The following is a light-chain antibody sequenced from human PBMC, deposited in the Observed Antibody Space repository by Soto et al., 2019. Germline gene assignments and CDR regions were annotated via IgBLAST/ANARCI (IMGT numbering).Light chain of an antibody. V-gene: IGLV2-14*01. CDR3: ASYTSSSPPDV. Sequence: QSALTQPASVSGSPGQSITISCTGTRSDVGGYEFVSWYQQHPGKAPKLIIFEVSNRPSGVSTRFSGSKSGNTASLTISGPQAEDEADYYGASYTSSSPPDVSGTGTKVPAL. CDR1: RSDVGGYEF. CDR2: EVS. J-gene: IGLJ1*01.